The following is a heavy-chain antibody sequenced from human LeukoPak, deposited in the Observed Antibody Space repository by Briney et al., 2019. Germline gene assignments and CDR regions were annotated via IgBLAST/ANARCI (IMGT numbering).Heavy chain of an antibody. Sequence: RSGGSLRLSCAASGFTFSSYSMNWVRQAPGKGLEWVSYISSSSTTIYYADSVKGRFTISRDNAKNSLHLQMNSLRAEDTAVYYCAELGITMIGGVWGKGTTVTISS. CDR2: ISSSSTTI. V-gene: IGHV3-48*04. CDR3: AELGITMIGGV. D-gene: IGHD3-10*02. CDR1: GFTFSSYS. J-gene: IGHJ6*04.